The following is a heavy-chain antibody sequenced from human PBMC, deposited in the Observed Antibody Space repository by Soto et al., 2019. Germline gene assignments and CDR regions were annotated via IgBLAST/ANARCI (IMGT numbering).Heavy chain of an antibody. CDR2: INDRGSI. CDR1: GGSFSGYY. J-gene: IGHJ2*01. D-gene: IGHD3-9*01. V-gene: IGHV4-34*01. Sequence: QVQLQQWGAGPLRPLETLSLTCGVSGGSFSGYYWAWIRQSPGKGLEWIGEINDRGSINYNPSLKSRVSISVDTSKNDYSLNLRSVTAADTAVYYCARESHDSLAGPPWVWYFDLWGRGTLVIVSS. CDR3: ARESHDSLAGPPWVWYFDL.